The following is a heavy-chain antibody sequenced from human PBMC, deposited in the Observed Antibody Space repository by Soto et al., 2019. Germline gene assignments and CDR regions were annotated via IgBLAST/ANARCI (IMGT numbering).Heavy chain of an antibody. CDR3: ARDLHCSGGRCYSGWFDA. J-gene: IGHJ5*02. V-gene: IGHV3-66*01. CDR2: IYSGGRT. CDR1: GFTVRDNY. Sequence: GGSLRLSCAASGFTVRDNYMNWVRQAPGKGLEWVSVIYSGGRTYYADSVKGRFIVSRDDSKNTLYLQMNSLRAEDTAVYYCARDLHCSGGRCYSGWFDAWGQGTLVTVSS. D-gene: IGHD2-15*01.